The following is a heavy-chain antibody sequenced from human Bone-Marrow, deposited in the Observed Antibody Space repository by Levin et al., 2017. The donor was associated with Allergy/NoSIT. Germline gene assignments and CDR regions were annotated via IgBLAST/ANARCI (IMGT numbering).Heavy chain of an antibody. CDR3: TRVVRSGTNPQGYGLDV. Sequence: GASVKVSCKASGGTFSSFAITWVRQTPGQGLEWMGVIIPMFGTVNYAQKLQGRLTITADESTSTAYMELSSLRSEDTAIYYCTRVVRSGTNPQGYGLDVWGQGTTVTVSS. CDR1: GGTFSSFA. D-gene: IGHD1-26*01. V-gene: IGHV1-69*13. CDR2: IIPMFGTV. J-gene: IGHJ6*02.